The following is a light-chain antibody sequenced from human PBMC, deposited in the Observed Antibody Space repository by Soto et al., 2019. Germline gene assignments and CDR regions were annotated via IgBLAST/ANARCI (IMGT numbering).Light chain of an antibody. Sequence: DIQMTQSPSTLSGSVGDRVTITCRASQTISSWLAWYQQKPGKAPKLLIYQSSTLKSGVPSRFSGSGSGTDFTLTISSLQPEDFATYYCQQSYSTLTFGGGTKVDIK. CDR2: QSS. J-gene: IGKJ4*01. CDR1: QTISSW. CDR3: QQSYSTLT. V-gene: IGKV1-5*03.